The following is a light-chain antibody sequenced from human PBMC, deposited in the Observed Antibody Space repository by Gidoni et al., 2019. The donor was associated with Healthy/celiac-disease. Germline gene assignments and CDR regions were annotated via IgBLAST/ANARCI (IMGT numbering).Light chain of an antibody. CDR2: GAS. CDR1: QSVSSSY. Sequence: EIVLTQSPGTLSLSPGERATLSCRASQSVSSSYLAWYQQKPGQAPRLLIYGASSRATGIPDRFSGSGSGTDFTLTISRLEPEDFAVYYCQQYGSSPLTFXGXTKVEI. J-gene: IGKJ4*01. CDR3: QQYGSSPLT. V-gene: IGKV3-20*01.